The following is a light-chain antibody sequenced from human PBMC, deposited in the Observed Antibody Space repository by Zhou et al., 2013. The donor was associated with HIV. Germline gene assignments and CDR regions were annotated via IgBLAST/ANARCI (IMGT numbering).Light chain of an antibody. J-gene: IGKJ1*01. CDR2: AAS. CDR3: QQYYNYPRT. CDR1: QGISNY. V-gene: IGKV1-16*01. Sequence: DIQLTQSPSSLSASVGDRVTITCRASQGISNYLAWYQQKLGKVPELLIYAASILQSGVPSRFSGNGSGTDFALTVDCLQSEDFATYYCQQYYNYPRTFGQGTRLEV.